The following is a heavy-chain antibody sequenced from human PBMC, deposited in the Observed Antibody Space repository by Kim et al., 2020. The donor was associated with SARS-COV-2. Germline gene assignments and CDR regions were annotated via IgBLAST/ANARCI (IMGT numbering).Heavy chain of an antibody. V-gene: IGHV5-51*01. Sequence: GESLKISCQGSGYSFTSYWIGWVRQMPGKGLEWMGIIYPGDSDTRYSPSFQGQVTISADKSISTAYLQWSSLKASDTAMYYCARAFINYYYDSSGHDAFDIWGQGTMVTVSS. CDR3: ARAFINYYYDSSGHDAFDI. D-gene: IGHD3-22*01. CDR2: IYPGDSDT. J-gene: IGHJ3*02. CDR1: GYSFTSYW.